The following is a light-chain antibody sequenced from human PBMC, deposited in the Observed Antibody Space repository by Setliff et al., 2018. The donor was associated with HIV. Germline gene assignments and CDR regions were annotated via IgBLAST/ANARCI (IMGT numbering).Light chain of an antibody. CDR2: EVS. Sequence: QSALTQPPSVSGSPGQSVTISCTGTSSDVGSDNRVSWYQQPPGTAPSLMIYEVSNRPSGVPVRFSGSKSGNTASLTISGLQAEDEADYYCSSYTSIGTVVFGGGTKATV. J-gene: IGLJ2*01. V-gene: IGLV2-18*02. CDR1: SSDVGSDNR. CDR3: SSYTSIGTVV.